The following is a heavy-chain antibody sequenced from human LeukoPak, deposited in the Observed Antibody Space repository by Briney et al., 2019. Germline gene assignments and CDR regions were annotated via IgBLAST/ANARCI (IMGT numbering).Heavy chain of an antibody. D-gene: IGHD3-22*01. CDR2: ISGSGGST. V-gene: IGHV3-23*01. CDR3: AKVRTDYYDSSGHAEYFQH. Sequence: GGSLRLSCAASGFTFSSYAMSWVRQAPGKGLEWVSAISGSGGSTYYADSVKGWFTISRDNSKNTLYLQMNSLRAKDTAVYYCAKVRTDYYDSSGHAEYFQHWGQGTLVTVSS. CDR1: GFTFSSYA. J-gene: IGHJ1*01.